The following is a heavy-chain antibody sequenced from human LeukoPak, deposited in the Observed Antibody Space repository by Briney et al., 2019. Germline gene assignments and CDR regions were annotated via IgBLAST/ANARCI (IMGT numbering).Heavy chain of an antibody. CDR3: ARDRDQWLEAFDI. CDR2: INWNGGTT. Sequence: EGSLRLFCAASGFTDYGMSWVRQAPGKGLEWVSGINWNGGTTTYADSAKGRFTISRDNAKNSLYLQMNSLRAEDTAFYYCARDRDQWLEAFDIWGQGTMVTVSS. V-gene: IGHV3-20*04. J-gene: IGHJ3*02. CDR1: GFTDYG. D-gene: IGHD6-19*01.